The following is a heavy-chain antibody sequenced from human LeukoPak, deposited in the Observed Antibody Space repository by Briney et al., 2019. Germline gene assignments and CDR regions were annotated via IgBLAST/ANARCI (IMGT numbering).Heavy chain of an antibody. V-gene: IGHV3-30*04. CDR1: GFTFSSYA. CDR2: ISYDGSNK. CDR3: AREIFQLGESLIRHYGMDV. J-gene: IGHJ6*02. Sequence: PGRSLRLSCAASGFTFSSYAMHWVRQAPGKGLEWVAVISYDGSNKYYADSVKGRFTISRDNSKNTLYLQMNSLRAEDTAVYYCAREIFQLGESLIRHYGMDVWGQGTTVTVSS. D-gene: IGHD3-10*01.